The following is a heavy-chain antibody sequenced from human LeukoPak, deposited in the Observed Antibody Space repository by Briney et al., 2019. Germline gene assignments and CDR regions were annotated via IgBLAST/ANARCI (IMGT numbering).Heavy chain of an antibody. CDR3: ARAGEVQLERIWFDP. J-gene: IGHJ5*02. CDR1: GGSISSYY. D-gene: IGHD1-1*01. Sequence: SETLSLTCTVSGGSISSYYWSWIRQPPGKGLEWIGYIYTSGSTNYNPSLKSRVTISVDTSKNQFSLKLSSVTAADTAVYYCARAGEVQLERIWFDPWGQGTLVTVSS. CDR2: IYTSGST. V-gene: IGHV4-4*09.